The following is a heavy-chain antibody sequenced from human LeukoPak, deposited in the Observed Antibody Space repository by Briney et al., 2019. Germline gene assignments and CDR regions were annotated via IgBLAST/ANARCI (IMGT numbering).Heavy chain of an antibody. CDR3: ARDRGSGWYVY. CDR2: IDTSGNT. V-gene: IGHV4-4*07. D-gene: IGHD6-19*01. CDR1: GGSIRTYY. J-gene: IGHJ4*02. Sequence: SETLSLTCTVSGGSIRTYYRSWIRQPAGKGLEWIGRIDTSGNTNYDPSLKGRITMSVDTSKNQFSLKLSSVTAADTAVYYCARDRGSGWYVYWGQGTLVTVSS.